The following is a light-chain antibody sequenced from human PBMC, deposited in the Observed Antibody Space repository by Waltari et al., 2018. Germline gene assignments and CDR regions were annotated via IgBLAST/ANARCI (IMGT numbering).Light chain of an antibody. J-gene: IGKJ2*01. CDR1: QSISSSY. CDR3: QDYRTSPPYT. V-gene: IGKV3-20*01. CDR2: GAS. Sequence: EILLPQPPGTLSLSPGERATLPCRASQSISSSYLFWYQQKLGQAPRLFIYGASTRATGIPDRFSGSGSGTDFTLTISRLEPEDFAVYYGQDYRTSPPYTFGQGTKLEIK.